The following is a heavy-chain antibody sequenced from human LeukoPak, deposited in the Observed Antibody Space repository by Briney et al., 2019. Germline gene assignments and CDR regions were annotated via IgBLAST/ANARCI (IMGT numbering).Heavy chain of an antibody. CDR1: GFTFSSHA. CDR2: ISGSGGST. D-gene: IGHD3-22*01. CDR3: AKVKDAYYYDSSGYSFDY. J-gene: IGHJ4*02. Sequence: GGSLRLSCAASGFTFSSHAMSWVRQAPGKGLEWVSAISGSGGSTYYADSVKGRFTISRDNSKNTLYLQMNSLRAEDTAVYYCAKVKDAYYYDSSGYSFDYWGQGTLVTVSS. V-gene: IGHV3-23*01.